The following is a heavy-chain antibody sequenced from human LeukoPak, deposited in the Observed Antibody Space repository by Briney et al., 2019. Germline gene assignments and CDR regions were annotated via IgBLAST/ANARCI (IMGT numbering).Heavy chain of an antibody. J-gene: IGHJ4*02. CDR1: GGSISSYY. D-gene: IGHD3-10*01. CDR3: ARLTLWNFDY. Sequence: SETLSLTCTVSGGSISSYYWSWIRQPPGKGLEWIGYIYYSGSTNYSPSLKSRVTISVDTSKNQFSLKLSSVTAADTAVYYCARLTLWNFDYWGQGTLVTVSS. V-gene: IGHV4-59*08. CDR2: IYYSGST.